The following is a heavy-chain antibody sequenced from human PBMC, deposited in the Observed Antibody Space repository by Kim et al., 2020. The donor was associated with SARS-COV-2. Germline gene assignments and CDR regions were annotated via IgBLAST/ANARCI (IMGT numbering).Heavy chain of an antibody. J-gene: IGHJ6*02. CDR1: GFTFSSYA. CDR2: ISGSGGST. V-gene: IGHV3-23*01. Sequence: GGSLRLSCAASGFTFSSYAMSWVRQAPGKGLEWVSAISGSGGSTYYADSVKGRFTISRDNSKNTLYLQMNSLRAEDTAVYYCAKGGLADGYYYYGMDVWGQGTTVTVSS. CDR3: AKGGLADGYYYYGMDV. D-gene: IGHD6-13*01.